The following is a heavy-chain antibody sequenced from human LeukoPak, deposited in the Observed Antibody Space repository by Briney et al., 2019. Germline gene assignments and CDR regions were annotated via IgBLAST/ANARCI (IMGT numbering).Heavy chain of an antibody. CDR1: GYTFTSYD. D-gene: IGHD3-3*01. Sequence: ASVKVSCKASGYTFTSYDTNWVRQATGQGLEWMGWMNPNSGNTGYAQKFQGRVTITRNTSISTAYMELSSLRAEDTAVYYCAKVGLEWLRTLWYFDLWGRGTLVTVSS. CDR3: AKVGLEWLRTLWYFDL. J-gene: IGHJ2*01. V-gene: IGHV1-8*03. CDR2: MNPNSGNT.